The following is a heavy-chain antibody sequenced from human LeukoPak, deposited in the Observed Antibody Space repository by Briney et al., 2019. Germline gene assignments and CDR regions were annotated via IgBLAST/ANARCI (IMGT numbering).Heavy chain of an antibody. Sequence: SETLSLTCTVAGDSISNSSYYWGWIGQPPGKGMEWIGSIHHSGTTYYNPSLRSRVTISVDTSKNQVSLKLSSVTAADTAVYYCARQLDYWGQGTLVTVSS. CDR1: GDSISNSSYY. J-gene: IGHJ4*02. CDR2: IHHSGTT. CDR3: ARQLDY. V-gene: IGHV4-39*01.